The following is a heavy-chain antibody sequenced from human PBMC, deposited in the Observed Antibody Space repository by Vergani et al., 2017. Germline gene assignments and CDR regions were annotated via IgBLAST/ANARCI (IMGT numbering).Heavy chain of an antibody. V-gene: IGHV3-43*01. Sequence: EVQLVESGGVVVQPGGSLRLSCAASGFTFDDYTMHWVRQAPGKGLEWVSLISWDGGSTYYADSVKGRFTISRDNSKNSLYLQMNSLRTDDTAVYYCAKAESLYYYYYMDVWGKGTTVTVSS. CDR1: GFTFDDYT. CDR3: AKAESLYYYYYMDV. J-gene: IGHJ6*03. CDR2: ISWDGGST.